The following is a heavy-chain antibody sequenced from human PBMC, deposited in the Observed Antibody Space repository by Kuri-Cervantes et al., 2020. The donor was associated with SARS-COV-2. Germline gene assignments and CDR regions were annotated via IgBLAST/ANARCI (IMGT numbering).Heavy chain of an antibody. CDR1: GFTFSSYA. CDR2: ISSNGGST. V-gene: IGHV3-64D*08. Sequence: GGSLRLSCSASGFTFSSYAMHWVRQAPGKGVEYVSAISSNGGSTYYADSEKGRFTISRDNSKNTLYLQMSSLRAEDTAVYYCVKGSSSWYDFWFDPWGQGTLVTVSS. CDR3: VKGSSSWYDFWFDP. D-gene: IGHD6-13*01. J-gene: IGHJ5*02.